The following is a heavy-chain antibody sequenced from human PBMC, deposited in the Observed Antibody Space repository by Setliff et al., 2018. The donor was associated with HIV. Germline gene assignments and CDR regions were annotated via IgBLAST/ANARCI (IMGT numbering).Heavy chain of an antibody. CDR1: GYTFSSND. J-gene: IGHJ6*03. V-gene: IGHV1-8*01. Sequence: ASVKVSCKASGYTFSSNDINWVRQATGQGLEWMGWINPNSGNTGYAQKFQGRVTMTRDTSISTAYMELNNLKFEDTAVYYCARARRDSYDRGRRNHYYIDVWG. CDR3: ARARRDSYDRGRRNHYYIDV. D-gene: IGHD3-22*01. CDR2: INPNSGNT.